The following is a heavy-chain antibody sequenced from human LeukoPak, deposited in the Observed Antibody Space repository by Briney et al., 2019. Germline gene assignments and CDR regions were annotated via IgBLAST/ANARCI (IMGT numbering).Heavy chain of an antibody. Sequence: GGSLRLSCAASGFTVSTYSMNWVRQAPGKGLEWVSYISSSSTIYYADSVKGRFTISRDNAKNSLYLQMNSLRGEDTAVYYGARDNRIQLWGNFDYWGQGTLVTVSS. D-gene: IGHD5-18*01. J-gene: IGHJ4*02. CDR3: ARDNRIQLWGNFDY. CDR2: ISSSSTI. CDR1: GFTVSTYS. V-gene: IGHV3-48*01.